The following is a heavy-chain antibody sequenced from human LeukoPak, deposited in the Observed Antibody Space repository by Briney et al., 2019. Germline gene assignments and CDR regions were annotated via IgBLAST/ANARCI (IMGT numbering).Heavy chain of an antibody. CDR3: ARDALINGAFDI. V-gene: IGHV3-48*03. CDR2: ISSGGGTT. D-gene: IGHD2-8*01. CDR1: GFTFSSYE. Sequence: PGGSLRLSCTASGFTFSSYEMIWVRQAPGKGLEWVSFISSGGGTTYYADSVKGRFTISRDNAGKSLYLEMNNLRAEDTAFYYCARDALINGAFDIWGQETMVTVSS. J-gene: IGHJ3*02.